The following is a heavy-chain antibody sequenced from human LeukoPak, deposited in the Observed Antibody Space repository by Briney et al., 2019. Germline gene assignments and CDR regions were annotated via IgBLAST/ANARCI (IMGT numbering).Heavy chain of an antibody. CDR3: AGSSGWTRYFDY. CDR2: IKQDGSEK. Sequence: GGSLRLSCAASGDYWMSRVRQAPGKGLEWVANIKQDGSEKYYVDSVKGRFTISRDNAKNSLYLQMNSLRDEDTAVYYCAGSSGWTRYFDYWGQGTLVTVSS. CDR1: GDYW. D-gene: IGHD6-19*01. J-gene: IGHJ4*02. V-gene: IGHV3-7*05.